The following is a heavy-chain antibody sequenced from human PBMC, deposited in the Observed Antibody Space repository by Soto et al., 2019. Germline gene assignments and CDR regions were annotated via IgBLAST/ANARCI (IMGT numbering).Heavy chain of an antibody. J-gene: IGHJ6*02. CDR2: INHSGST. Sequence: QVQLQQWGAGLLKPSETLSLTCAVYGGSFSGYYWSWIRQPPGKGLEWIGEINHSGSTNYNPSLKSLVTIPVDTSKNQFSLQLSSVTAADTAVYYCARGSSSRYEGDGMDVWGQGTTVTVSS. CDR3: ARGSSSRYEGDGMDV. D-gene: IGHD6-13*01. CDR1: GGSFSGYY. V-gene: IGHV4-34*01.